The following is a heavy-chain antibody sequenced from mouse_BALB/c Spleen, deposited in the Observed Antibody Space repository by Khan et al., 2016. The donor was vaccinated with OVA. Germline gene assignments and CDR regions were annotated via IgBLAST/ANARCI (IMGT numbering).Heavy chain of an antibody. J-gene: IGHJ1*01. CDR1: DYTFTSYT. Sequence: QVQLQQSGAELARPGASVKMSCKASDYTFTSYTMHWVKQRPGQGLEWIGYINPSNGYTNYNQKFKDKATLTADKSSSTAYMQLSSLTSEDSAVYYCVRSGAYYRYDGYFDVWGAGTTVTVSS. D-gene: IGHD2-14*01. V-gene: IGHV1-4*01. CDR2: INPSNGYT. CDR3: VRSGAYYRYDGYFDV.